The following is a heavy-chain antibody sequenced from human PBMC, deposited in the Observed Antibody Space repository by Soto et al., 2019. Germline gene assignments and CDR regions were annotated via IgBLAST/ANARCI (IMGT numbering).Heavy chain of an antibody. CDR1: GYTFTTYG. CDR2: ISAYNGNT. J-gene: IGHJ4*02. D-gene: IGHD3-22*01. Sequence: QVQLVQSGAEVKEPGASVKVSCKASGYTFTTYGISWVRQAPGQGPEWMGWISAYNGNTNYAQKVQGRVTMTTDTSTSTAYMELRRLRSDDTAVYYCARDRYYYDSRGYYLFDYWGQGTLVTVSS. V-gene: IGHV1-18*01. CDR3: ARDRYYYDSRGYYLFDY.